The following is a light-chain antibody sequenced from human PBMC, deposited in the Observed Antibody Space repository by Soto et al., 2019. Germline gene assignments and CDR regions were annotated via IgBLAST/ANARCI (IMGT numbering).Light chain of an antibody. CDR1: QGITDD. CDR2: AAS. V-gene: IGKV1-6*01. CDR3: LQVYNFPWT. J-gene: IGKJ1*01. Sequence: AIQMTQSPSSLSASVGDRVTITCRASQGITDDLGWYQQKPGKAPKLLIYAASSLQGGVPSRSSDSGSSTDFTLTIIYLQTEDFATYYCLQVYNFPWTFCPATEVEIK.